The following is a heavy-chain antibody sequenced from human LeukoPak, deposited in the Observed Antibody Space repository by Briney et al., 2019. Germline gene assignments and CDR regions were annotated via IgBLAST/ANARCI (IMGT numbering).Heavy chain of an antibody. CDR1: GFTFSNYW. Sequence: GGSLRLSCGASGFTFSNYWMSWVRQAPGKGLEWVINISQDGSGKNYADSVEGRFTISRDNSKNTLYLQMNSLRAEDTAVYYCARAGPYGPFDYWGQGTLVTVSS. D-gene: IGHD3-10*01. CDR2: ISQDGSGK. CDR3: ARAGPYGPFDY. J-gene: IGHJ4*02. V-gene: IGHV3-7*03.